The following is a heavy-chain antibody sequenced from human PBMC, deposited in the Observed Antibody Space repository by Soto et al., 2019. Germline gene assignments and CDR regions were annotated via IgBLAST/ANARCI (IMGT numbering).Heavy chain of an antibody. V-gene: IGHV3-23*01. CDR2: ISGSGGST. CDR3: AKVDSSGWGVGGSGH. D-gene: IGHD6-19*01. J-gene: IGHJ5*02. Sequence: GGSLRLSCAASGFTFSSYAMSWVRQAPGKGLEWVSAISGSGGSTYYADSVKGRFTISRDNSKNTLYLQMNSLRAEDTAVYYCAKVDSSGWGVGGSGHWGQGTLVTVSS. CDR1: GFTFSSYA.